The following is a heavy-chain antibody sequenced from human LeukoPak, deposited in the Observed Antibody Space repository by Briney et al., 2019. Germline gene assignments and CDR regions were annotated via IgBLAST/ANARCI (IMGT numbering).Heavy chain of an antibody. D-gene: IGHD6-19*01. Sequence: GGSLRLSCAASGFTFSSYGMHWVRQAPGKGLEWVAFIRYDGSDIYYADSVMGRFTISRDNSKNSLYLQMNSLRAEDTAVYYWARDSSDWDGEVDYYYYDMDVWGKGTTVTVSS. CDR2: IRYDGSDI. V-gene: IGHV3-30*02. CDR3: ARDSSDWDGEVDYYYYDMDV. CDR1: GFTFSSYG. J-gene: IGHJ6*04.